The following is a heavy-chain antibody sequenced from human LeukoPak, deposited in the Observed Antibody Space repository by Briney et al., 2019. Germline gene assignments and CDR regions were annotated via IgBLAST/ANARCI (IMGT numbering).Heavy chain of an antibody. CDR2: IIPIFGTA. D-gene: IGHD3-22*01. J-gene: IGHJ3*02. V-gene: IGHV1-69*13. Sequence: ASVKVSCKASGGTFSSYAISWVRQAPGQGLEWMGGIIPIFGTANYAQKFQGRVTITADESTSTAYMELSSLRSEDTAVYYCARFPARFYESSDWHDAFDIWGQGTMVIVSS. CDR1: GGTFSSYA. CDR3: ARFPARFYESSDWHDAFDI.